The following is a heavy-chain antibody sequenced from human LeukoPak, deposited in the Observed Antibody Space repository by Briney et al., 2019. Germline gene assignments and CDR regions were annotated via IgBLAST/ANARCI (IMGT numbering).Heavy chain of an antibody. V-gene: IGHV3-23*01. Sequence: GGSLRLSCAASGLTFSSYAMSWVRQAPGKGLEWVSGINTSGGRTYYADSVKGRFTISRDNSKNTLYLQMNSLRAEDTAVYYCASGWYIDYWGQGTLVTVSS. D-gene: IGHD6-19*01. J-gene: IGHJ4*02. CDR1: GLTFSSYA. CDR2: INTSGGRT. CDR3: ASGWYIDY.